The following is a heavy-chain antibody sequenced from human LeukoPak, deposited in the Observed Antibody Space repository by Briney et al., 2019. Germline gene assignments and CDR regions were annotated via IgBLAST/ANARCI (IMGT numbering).Heavy chain of an antibody. V-gene: IGHV3-13*01. Sequence: GGSLRLSCAASGFTFSSYDMHWVRQATGKGLEWVSVIGTAGDTYYPGSVKGRFTISRENAKNSLYLQMNSLRAGDTAVYYCARVSGYGYDFWSGYYPGTFDIWGQGTMVTVSS. CDR2: IGTAGDT. CDR3: ARVSGYGYDFWSGYYPGTFDI. D-gene: IGHD3-3*01. J-gene: IGHJ3*02. CDR1: GFTFSSYD.